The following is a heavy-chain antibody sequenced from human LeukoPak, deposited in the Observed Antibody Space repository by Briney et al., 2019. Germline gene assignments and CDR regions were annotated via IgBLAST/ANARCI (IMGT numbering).Heavy chain of an antibody. CDR1: GYTFTSYD. CDR2: MNPNSGNT. J-gene: IGHJ5*02. V-gene: IGHV1-8*01. D-gene: IGHD3-3*01. Sequence: ASVKASCKASGYTFTSYDINWVRQATGQGLEWMGWMNPNSGNTGYAQKFQGRVTMTRNTSISTAYMELSSLRSEDTAVYYCAREGLITIFGVVIPGNWFDPWGQGTLVTVSS. CDR3: AREGLITIFGVVIPGNWFDP.